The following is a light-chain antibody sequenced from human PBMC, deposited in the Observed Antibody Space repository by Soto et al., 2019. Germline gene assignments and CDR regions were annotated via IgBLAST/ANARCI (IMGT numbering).Light chain of an antibody. J-gene: IGKJ4*01. Sequence: DIVMTQSPDFLAVSLGERATINCKSSQNVLYGSNNKNSLAWYQQKPGQPPKLLIYWASTRESGVPDRFSGSGSGTDFTLTISSLQAEDVAVYYCQPYYGTFTFGGGTKVDIK. CDR3: QPYYGTFT. CDR2: WAS. V-gene: IGKV4-1*01. CDR1: QNVLYGSNNKNS.